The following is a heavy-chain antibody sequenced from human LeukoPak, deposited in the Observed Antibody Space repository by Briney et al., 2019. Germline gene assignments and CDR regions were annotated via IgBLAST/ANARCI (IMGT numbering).Heavy chain of an antibody. CDR2: ISIDGNTK. CDR1: GFTFSRYT. CDR3: ARDHDSGGGGGY. D-gene: IGHD1-26*01. Sequence: TGGSLRLSCAVSGFTFSRYTMHWVRQAPGQGLEWVAVISIDGNTKYHADSVRGRFTISRDNCKNALYLQMNSLRTEDTAVYFCARDHDSGGGGGYWGQGTLVTVSS. V-gene: IGHV3-30-3*01. J-gene: IGHJ4*02.